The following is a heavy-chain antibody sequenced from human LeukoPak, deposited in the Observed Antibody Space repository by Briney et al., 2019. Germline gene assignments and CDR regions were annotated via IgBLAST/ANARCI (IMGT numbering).Heavy chain of an antibody. Sequence: GGSLRLSCAASGFTFSSYWMHWVRQAPGKGLVWVSRMNSDGSSTSYADSVKGRFTISRDNAKNTLYLQMNSLRAEDTAVYYCARDREEYSSSWSVYYYYYYMDVWGKGTTVTVSS. D-gene: IGHD6-13*01. CDR1: GFTFSSYW. V-gene: IGHV3-74*01. CDR3: ARDREEYSSSWSVYYYYYYMDV. J-gene: IGHJ6*03. CDR2: MNSDGSST.